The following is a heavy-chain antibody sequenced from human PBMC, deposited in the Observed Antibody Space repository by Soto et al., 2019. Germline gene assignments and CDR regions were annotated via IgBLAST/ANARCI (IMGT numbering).Heavy chain of an antibody. CDR2: IWYDGSNK. J-gene: IGHJ6*02. CDR1: GFTFSSYG. Sequence: PGGSLRLSCAASGFTFSSYGMHWVRQAPGKGLEWVAVIWYDGSNKYYADSVKGRFTISRDNSKNTLYLQMNSLRAEDTAVYYCARVISAVALDYYYYGMDVWGQGTTVTVSS. V-gene: IGHV3-33*01. CDR3: ARVISAVALDYYYYGMDV. D-gene: IGHD6-19*01.